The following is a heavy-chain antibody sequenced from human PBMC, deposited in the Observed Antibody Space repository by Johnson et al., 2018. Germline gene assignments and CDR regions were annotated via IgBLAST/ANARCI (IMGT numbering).Heavy chain of an antibody. V-gene: IGHV1-69*02. CDR2: IIPILGIA. Sequence: QVQLVQSGGGVVQPGSSVKVSCKASGGTFSSYTISWVRQAPGQGLEWMGRIIPILGIANYAQKFQGRVTITADKSTSTAYMALSSLRSEDTAVYYCHIWVGRGDDRIEYFQHWGQGTLVTVSS. D-gene: IGHD2-21*01. CDR1: GGTFSSYT. CDR3: HIWVGRGDDRIEYFQH. J-gene: IGHJ1*01.